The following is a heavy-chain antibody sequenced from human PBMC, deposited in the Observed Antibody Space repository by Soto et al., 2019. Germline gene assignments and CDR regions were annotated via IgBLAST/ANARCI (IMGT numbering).Heavy chain of an antibody. J-gene: IGHJ5*02. CDR3: AREGDSHAFRGFDL. Sequence: GGSLRLSCAASGFTFSHYIYHWVRQAPGKGLQWVAVIRDDGKKTNYATSVRGRFTVSRDMSKGTIFLQMNNLRIDDSAIYSCAREGDSHAFRGFDLWGQGTPVTVS. V-gene: IGHV3-30*03. CDR1: GFTFSHYI. CDR2: IRDDGKKT. D-gene: IGHD5-18*01.